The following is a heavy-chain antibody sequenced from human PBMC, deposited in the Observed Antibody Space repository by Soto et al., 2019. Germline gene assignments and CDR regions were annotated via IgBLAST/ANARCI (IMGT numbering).Heavy chain of an antibody. CDR3: ARGVGSSWFDS. J-gene: IGHJ5*01. CDR2: INPKSGGT. Sequence: QVQLVQSGTEVKKPGASVKVSCKASGYTFIDYYIHWGRQAPGQGLEWMGWINPKSGGTNYAQKFQGWVTMTRDTSISTAYMDLSRLTSDDTAVYYCARGVGSSWFDSWGQGTLVFVSS. D-gene: IGHD2-2*01. CDR1: GYTFIDYY. V-gene: IGHV1-2*04.